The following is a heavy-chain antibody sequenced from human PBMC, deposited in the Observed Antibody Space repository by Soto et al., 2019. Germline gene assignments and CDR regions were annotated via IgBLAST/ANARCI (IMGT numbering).Heavy chain of an antibody. V-gene: IGHV4-59*01. Sequence: QVQLQESGPGLVKPSETLSLTCTVSGVSISSSYWSWIRQPPGKGLEWIGYIYNSGSTNYNPSLHRQVTISVAPSKHQVSLGLSSVTAADTAVYYCARDRAFCSSRSCYSPPDYYYYMDVSGKGTRVTVS. D-gene: IGHD2-15*01. CDR3: ARDRAFCSSRSCYSPPDYYYYMDV. CDR1: GVSISSSY. CDR2: IYNSGST. J-gene: IGHJ6*03.